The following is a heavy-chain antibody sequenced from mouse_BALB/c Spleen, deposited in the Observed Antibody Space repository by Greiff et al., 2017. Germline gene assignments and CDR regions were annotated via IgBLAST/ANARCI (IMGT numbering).Heavy chain of an antibody. CDR3: AREGITTVYYFDY. CDR2: ISSGGST. Sequence: DVMLVESGGGLVKPGGSLKLSCAASGFTFSSYAMSWVRQTPEKRLEWVASISSGGSTYYPDSVKGRFTISRDNARNILYLQMSSLRSEDTAMYYCAREGITTVYYFDYWGQGTTLTVSS. D-gene: IGHD1-1*01. V-gene: IGHV5-6-5*01. CDR1: GFTFSSYA. J-gene: IGHJ2*01.